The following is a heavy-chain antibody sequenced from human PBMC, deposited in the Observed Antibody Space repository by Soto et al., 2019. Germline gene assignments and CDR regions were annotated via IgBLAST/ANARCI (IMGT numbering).Heavy chain of an antibody. J-gene: IGHJ6*02. V-gene: IGHV3-23*01. Sequence: GGSLRLSCAASGFTFSSYAMSWVRQAPGKGLEWVSAISGSGGSTYYADSVKGRFTISRDNSKSTLYLQMNSLRAEDTAVYYCAKGPEDQWLRAFGYYYYGMDVWGPGTKVTVFS. CDR2: ISGSGGST. CDR3: AKGPEDQWLRAFGYYYYGMDV. D-gene: IGHD5-12*01. CDR1: GFTFSSYA.